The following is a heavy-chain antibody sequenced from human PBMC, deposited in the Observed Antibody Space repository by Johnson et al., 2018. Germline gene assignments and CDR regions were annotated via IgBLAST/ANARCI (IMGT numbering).Heavy chain of an antibody. D-gene: IGHD3-10*01. CDR2: ISWNSGII. CDR3: ANSVGYGSGGYHYAFDV. J-gene: IGHJ3*01. V-gene: IGHV3-9*01. Sequence: QWVRQAPGKGLEWVSGISWNSGIIGYADSVKGRFTLSKDNAKNSLYLQMNSLRAGDTALYYCANSVGYGSGGYHYAFDVWGQGTMVTVSS.